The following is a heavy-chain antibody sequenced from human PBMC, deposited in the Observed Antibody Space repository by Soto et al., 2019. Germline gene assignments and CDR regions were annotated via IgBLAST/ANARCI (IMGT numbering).Heavy chain of an antibody. J-gene: IGHJ6*02. Sequence: SQTLSLTCAISGDSVSSNSAAWNWIRQSPSRGLEWLGRTYYRSKWYNDYAVSVKSRITINPDTSKNQFSLQLNSVTPEDTAVYYCAREDSWLAHPNYYYYYGMDVWGQGTTVTVSS. V-gene: IGHV6-1*01. CDR1: GDSVSSNSAA. D-gene: IGHD6-13*01. CDR2: TYYRSKWYN. CDR3: AREDSWLAHPNYYYYYGMDV.